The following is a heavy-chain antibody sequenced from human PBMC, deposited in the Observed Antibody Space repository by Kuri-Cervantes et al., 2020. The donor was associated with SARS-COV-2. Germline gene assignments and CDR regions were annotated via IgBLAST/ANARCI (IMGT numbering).Heavy chain of an antibody. D-gene: IGHD3-3*01. J-gene: IGHJ4*02. CDR2: ISWDGGST. V-gene: IGHV3-43*01. Sequence: GGSLRLSCAASGFTFDDYTMHWVRQAPGKGLEWVSLISWDGGSTYYADSVKGRFTISRDNAKKSLFLQMNSLRADDTAVYYCARASFDFWSGYYTGYYPDFWGQGALVTVSS. CDR1: GFTFDDYT. CDR3: ARASFDFWSGYYTGYYPDF.